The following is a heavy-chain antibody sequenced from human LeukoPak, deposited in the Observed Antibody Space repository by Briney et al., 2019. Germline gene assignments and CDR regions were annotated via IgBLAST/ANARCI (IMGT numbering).Heavy chain of an antibody. V-gene: IGHV3-30*02. CDR3: AAAGLGVAHWFDP. CDR2: LPYDGSYN. CDR1: GASLSSYG. Sequence: GGSLRLSCVMSGASLSSYGMHWVRQAPGKGLEWLAWLPYDGSYNSTAASLKGRFTISKDITKNTVYLDMDSLTPEDTAVYYCAAAGLGVAHWFDPWGQGTLVTVSS. D-gene: IGHD6-19*01. J-gene: IGHJ5*02.